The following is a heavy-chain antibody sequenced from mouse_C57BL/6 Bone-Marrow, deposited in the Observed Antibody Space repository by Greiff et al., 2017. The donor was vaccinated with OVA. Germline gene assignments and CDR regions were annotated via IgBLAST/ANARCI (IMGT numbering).Heavy chain of an antibody. D-gene: IGHD1-1*01. Sequence: VQLKQSGPELVKPGASVKISCKASGYSFTDYNMNWVKQSNGKSLEWIGVINPNYGTTSYNQKFKGKATLTVDQSSSTAYMQLNSLTSEDSAVYYCAINYYGSSYWYFDVWGTGTTVTVSS. V-gene: IGHV1-39*01. J-gene: IGHJ1*03. CDR1: GYSFTDYN. CDR3: AINYYGSSYWYFDV. CDR2: INPNYGTT.